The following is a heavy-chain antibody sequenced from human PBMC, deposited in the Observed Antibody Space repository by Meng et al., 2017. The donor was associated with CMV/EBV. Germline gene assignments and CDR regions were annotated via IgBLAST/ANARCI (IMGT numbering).Heavy chain of an antibody. V-gene: IGHV3-21*01. CDR2: ISSSSSYI. J-gene: IGHJ4*02. CDR3: ARVTSYCSSTSCLDY. D-gene: IGHD2-2*01. Sequence: GESLKISCAASGFTFSSYSMNWVRQAPGEGLEWVSSISSSSSYIYYADSVKDRFTISRDNAKNSLYLQMNSLRAEDTAVYYCARVTSYCSSTSCLDYWGQGTLVTVSS. CDR1: GFTFSSYS.